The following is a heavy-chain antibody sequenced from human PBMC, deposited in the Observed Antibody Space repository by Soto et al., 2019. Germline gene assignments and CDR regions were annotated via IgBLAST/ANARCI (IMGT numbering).Heavy chain of an antibody. CDR2: IYYSGST. CDR1: GGSISSYY. CDR3: ARARYFDY. Sequence: SETLSLTCTVSGGSISSYYWSWIRQPPGKGLEWIGYIYYSGSTNYNPSLKSRVTISVDTSKNQFSLKLSSVTAADTAVYYCARARYFDYWGQGTLVTVSS. V-gene: IGHV4-59*01. J-gene: IGHJ4*02.